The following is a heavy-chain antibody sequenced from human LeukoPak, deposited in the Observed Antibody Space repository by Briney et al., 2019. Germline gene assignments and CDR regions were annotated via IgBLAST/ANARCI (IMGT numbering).Heavy chain of an antibody. CDR3: AREGVDYDSSGYPIEYFQH. V-gene: IGHV3-20*04. Sequence: GGSLRLSCAASGFTFDDYGMSWVRQAPGKGLEWVSGINWNGGSTGYADSVKGRFTISRDNAKNSLYLQMNSLRAEDTALYYCAREGVDYDSSGYPIEYFQHWGQGTLVTVSS. D-gene: IGHD3-22*01. CDR1: GFTFDDYG. CDR2: INWNGGST. J-gene: IGHJ1*01.